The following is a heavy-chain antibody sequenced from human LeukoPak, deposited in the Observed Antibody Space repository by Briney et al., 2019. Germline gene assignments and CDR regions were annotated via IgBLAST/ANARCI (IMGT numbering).Heavy chain of an antibody. CDR2: ITGSGGST. Sequence: PGGSLRLSCAASGFTFSSYGMIWVRQAPGKGLEWVSAITGSGGSTYYADSVKGRWTIAKDNSKTTVYLQMHSLRAEDTALYYCAKASRNYYGMDVWGQGTTVTVSS. CDR1: GFTFSSYG. V-gene: IGHV3-23*01. CDR3: AKASRNYYGMDV. J-gene: IGHJ6*02. D-gene: IGHD2-2*01.